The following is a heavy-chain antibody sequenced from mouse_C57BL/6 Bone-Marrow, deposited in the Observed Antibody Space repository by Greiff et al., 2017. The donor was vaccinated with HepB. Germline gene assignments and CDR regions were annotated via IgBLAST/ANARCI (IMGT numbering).Heavy chain of an antibody. CDR1: GYTFTSYW. D-gene: IGHD2-2*01. CDR2: INPSNGGT. CDR3: ARCGGYGCDWCFDV. V-gene: IGHV1-53*01. Sequence: QVQLQQPGTELAKPGASVKLSCKASGYTFTSYWMHWVKQRPGQGLEWIGNINPSNGGTNYNEKFKSKATLTVDKSSSTAYMQLSSLTSEDSAVYYCARCGGYGCDWCFDVWGTGTTVTVSS. J-gene: IGHJ1*03.